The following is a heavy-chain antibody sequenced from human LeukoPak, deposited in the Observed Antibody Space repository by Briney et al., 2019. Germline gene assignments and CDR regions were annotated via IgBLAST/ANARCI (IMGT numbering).Heavy chain of an antibody. V-gene: IGHV1-2*02. CDR1: GYTFTGYY. CDR3: ARDKEDIVVVVAATFYYGMDV. Sequence: ASVKVSCKASGYTFTGYYMHWVRQAPGQGLEWMGWINPNSGGTNYAQKFQGRVTMTRDTSISTAYMELSRLRSDDTAVYYCARDKEDIVVVVAATFYYGMDVWGQGTTVTVSS. CDR2: INPNSGGT. J-gene: IGHJ6*02. D-gene: IGHD2-15*01.